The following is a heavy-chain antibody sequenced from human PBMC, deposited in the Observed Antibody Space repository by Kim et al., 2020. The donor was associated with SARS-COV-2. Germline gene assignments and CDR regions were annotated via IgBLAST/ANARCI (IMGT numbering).Heavy chain of an antibody. Sequence: NPSLKRRVTISVDASKNQFSLKLSSLTAADTAVYYCARGSSGYRATLDYWGQGTLVTVSS. CDR3: ARGSSGYRATLDY. D-gene: IGHD2-2*02. J-gene: IGHJ4*02. V-gene: IGHV4-59*09.